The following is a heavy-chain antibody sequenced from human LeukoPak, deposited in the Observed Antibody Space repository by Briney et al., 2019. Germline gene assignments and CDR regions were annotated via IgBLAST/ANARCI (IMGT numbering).Heavy chain of an antibody. J-gene: IGHJ4*02. Sequence: GRSLRLSCAASGFTFSHYSMNWVRQAPGKGLEWVSSIRFTGSYIYYADSVKGRFTISRDNSKNTLYLQMNSLRAEDTAVYYCARDTTGTIVNWGQGTLVTVSS. CDR3: ARDTTGTIVN. CDR2: IRFTGSYI. CDR1: GFTFSHYS. D-gene: IGHD1-1*01. V-gene: IGHV3-21*04.